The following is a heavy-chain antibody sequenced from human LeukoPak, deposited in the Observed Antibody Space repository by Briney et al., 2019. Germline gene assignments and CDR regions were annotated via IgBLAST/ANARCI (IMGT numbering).Heavy chain of an antibody. D-gene: IGHD3-10*01. CDR1: GGTFSSYA. CDR2: IIPILGIA. V-gene: IGHV1-69*04. J-gene: IGHJ4*02. CDR3: AREVVMVRGVIIYDY. Sequence: SVKVSCKASGGTFSSYAISWVRQAPGQGLEWMGRIIPILGIANYAQKFQGRVTITADKSTSTAYMELSSLRSEDTAVYYCAREVVMVRGVIIYDYWGQGTLVTVSS.